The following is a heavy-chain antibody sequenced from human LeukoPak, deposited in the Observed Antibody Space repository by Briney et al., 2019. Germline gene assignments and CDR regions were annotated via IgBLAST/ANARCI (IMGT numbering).Heavy chain of an antibody. J-gene: IGHJ4*02. CDR2: IYYSGST. CDR1: GGSISSGGYY. D-gene: IGHD1-1*01. V-gene: IGHV4-31*03. Sequence: PSETLSLTCTVSGGSISSGGYYWSWIRQHPGKGLGRIGYIYYSGSTYYNPSLKSRVTISVDTSKNQFSLKLSSVTAADTAVYYCARDLGGNFDYWGQGTLVTVSS. CDR3: ARDLGGNFDY.